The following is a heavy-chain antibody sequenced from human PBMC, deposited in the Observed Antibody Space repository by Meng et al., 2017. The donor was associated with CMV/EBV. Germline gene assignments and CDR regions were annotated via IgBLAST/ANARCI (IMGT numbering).Heavy chain of an antibody. CDR2: IYSGGSK. CDR1: GFTVSSNY. D-gene: IGHD3-3*01. J-gene: IGHJ6*02. CDR3: ARVSYDFWSAVRGYYYYGMDV. V-gene: IGHV3-53*01. Sequence: GESLKISCAASGFTVSSNYMSWVRQAPGKGLEWVSVIYSGGSKYYADSVKGRFTISRDNSKNTLYLQMNSLRAEDTAVYYCARVSYDFWSAVRGYYYYGMDVWGQGTTVTVSS.